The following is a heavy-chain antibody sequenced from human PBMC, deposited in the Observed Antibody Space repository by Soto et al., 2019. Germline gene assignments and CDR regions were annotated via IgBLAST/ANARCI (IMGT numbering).Heavy chain of an antibody. Sequence: QVQLVQSGAEEKKPGASVKVSCKAPRYIFTAYFMHWVRQAPGQGLQWMGWINPNNGATHYGLSFQGRVTMTRDTSISTAYMELSSLRSDDTAVYYCASHDPGARFDPWGQGTLVIVSS. J-gene: IGHJ5*02. D-gene: IGHD1-1*01. CDR1: RYIFTAYF. CDR3: ASHDPGARFDP. CDR2: INPNNGAT. V-gene: IGHV1-2*02.